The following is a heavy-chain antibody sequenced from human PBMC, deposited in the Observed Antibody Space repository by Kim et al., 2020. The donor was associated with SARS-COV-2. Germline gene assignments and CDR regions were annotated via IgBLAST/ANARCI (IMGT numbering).Heavy chain of an antibody. D-gene: IGHD3-10*01. V-gene: IGHV4-39*07. J-gene: IGHJ5*02. Sequence: NPSPKNRVTRSVDTSKNQFSLKLSSVTAADTAVYYCAKTPTMVRGVIIRSWGQGTLVTVSS. CDR3: AKTPTMVRGVIIRS.